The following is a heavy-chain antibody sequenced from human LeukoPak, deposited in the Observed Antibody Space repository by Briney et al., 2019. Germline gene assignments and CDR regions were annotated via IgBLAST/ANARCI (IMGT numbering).Heavy chain of an antibody. CDR3: AKTRRDGYNNDLDY. CDR1: GYVFTVHH. V-gene: IGHV1-2*02. CDR2: INTNSGDT. J-gene: IGHJ4*02. Sequence: ASVTVSCKASGYVFTVHHIHWLRQAPGQGLEWMGWINTNSGDTNYAQKFPGRVTMTRDTSISTAYMELSRLRPDDTAFYYCAKTRRDGYNNDLDYWGQGTLVTVSS. D-gene: IGHD5-24*01.